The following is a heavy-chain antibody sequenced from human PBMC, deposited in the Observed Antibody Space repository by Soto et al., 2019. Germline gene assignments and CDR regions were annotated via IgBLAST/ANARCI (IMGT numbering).Heavy chain of an antibody. J-gene: IGHJ4*02. Sequence: GASVKVSCKASGYTFTSYYMHWVRQAPGQGLEWMGIINPSGGSTSYAQKFQGRVTMTRDTSTSTVYMELSSLRSEDTAVYYCARDHAFTPHYYDSSGYYLDYWGQGTLVTVSS. CDR1: GYTFTSYY. V-gene: IGHV1-46*01. D-gene: IGHD3-22*01. CDR2: INPSGGST. CDR3: ARDHAFTPHYYDSSGYYLDY.